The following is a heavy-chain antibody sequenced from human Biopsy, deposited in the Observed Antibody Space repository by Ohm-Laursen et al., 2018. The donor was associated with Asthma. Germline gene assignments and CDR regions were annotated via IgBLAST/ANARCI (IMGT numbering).Heavy chain of an antibody. CDR2: INSVFGTT. CDR3: ARKAGSCISRTCYSLDF. CDR1: GGTFNTYV. Sequence: SSVKVSCKVLGGTFNTYVIGWVRQAPGQGLEWMGGINSVFGTTTYPQKFQDRVTITADDSTSTVYMELGSLRSEDTAVYYCARKAGSCISRTCYSLDFWGQGTLVTVSS. J-gene: IGHJ4*02. D-gene: IGHD2-2*01. V-gene: IGHV1-69*01.